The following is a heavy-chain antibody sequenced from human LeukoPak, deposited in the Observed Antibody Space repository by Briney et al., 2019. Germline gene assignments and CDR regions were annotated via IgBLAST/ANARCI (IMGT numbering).Heavy chain of an antibody. CDR1: GGTFSSYA. J-gene: IGHJ3*02. Sequence: SVKFSCKASGGTFSSYAISWVRQAPGQGLEWMGGIIPIFGTANYAQKFQGRVTITADESTSTAYMELSSLRSEDTAVYYCARGLRFLEWFTGAFDIWGQGTMVTVSS. CDR3: ARGLRFLEWFTGAFDI. D-gene: IGHD3-3*01. CDR2: IIPIFGTA. V-gene: IGHV1-69*13.